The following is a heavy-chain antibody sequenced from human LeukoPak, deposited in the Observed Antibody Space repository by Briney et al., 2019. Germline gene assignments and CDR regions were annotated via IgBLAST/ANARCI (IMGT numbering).Heavy chain of an antibody. CDR2: IYYSGST. V-gene: IGHV4-30-4*01. D-gene: IGHD1-1*01. J-gene: IGHJ2*01. CDR3: ARDPGPPWYFDL. CDR1: GGSISSGDYY. Sequence: SETLSLTCTVSGGSISSGDYYWSWIRQPPGKGLEWIGYIYYSGSTYYNPSLKSRVTISVDTSKNQFSLKLSSVTAADTAVHYCARDPGPPWYFDLWGRGTLVTVSS.